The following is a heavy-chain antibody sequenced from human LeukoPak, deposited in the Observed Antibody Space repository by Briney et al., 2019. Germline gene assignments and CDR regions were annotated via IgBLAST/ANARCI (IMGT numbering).Heavy chain of an antibody. V-gene: IGHV3-48*03. CDR1: GFIFSSYE. D-gene: IGHD3-10*01. CDR3: VRGPMVRGVFIRRSKSGYFDY. Sequence: GSLRLSCAASGFIFSSYEMNWVRQAPGKGLEWVSYISSSGSTIYYADSVKGRFTISRDNAKNSLYLQMNSLRAEDTAVYYCVRGPMVRGVFIRRSKSGYFDYWGQGTLVTVSS. CDR2: ISSSGSTI. J-gene: IGHJ4*02.